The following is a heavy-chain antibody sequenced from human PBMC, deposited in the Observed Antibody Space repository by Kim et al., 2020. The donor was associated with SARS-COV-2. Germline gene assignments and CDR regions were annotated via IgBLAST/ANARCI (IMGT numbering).Heavy chain of an antibody. CDR3: ARVRRGGCSSTSCYPSIDY. J-gene: IGHJ4*02. CDR1: GFTFSSYA. D-gene: IGHD2-2*01. CDR2: ISYDGSNK. Sequence: GGSLRLSCAASGFTFSSYAMHWVRQAPGKGLEWVAVISYDGSNKYYADSVKGRFTISRDNSKNTLYLQMNSLRAEDTAVYYCARVRRGGCSSTSCYPSIDYWGQGTLVTVSS. V-gene: IGHV3-30-3*01.